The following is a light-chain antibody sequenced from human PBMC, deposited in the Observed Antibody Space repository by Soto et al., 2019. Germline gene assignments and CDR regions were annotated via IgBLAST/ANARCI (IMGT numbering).Light chain of an antibody. CDR2: LEGSGSY. V-gene: IGLV4-60*03. Sequence: QPVLTQSSSASASLGSSVKLTRTLSSGHSSYIIAWHQQQPGKAPRYLMKLEGSGSYNKGGGVPDRFSGSSSGADRSLTISNIQSEDEADYYCETWGSNTQWVFGGGTKLTVL. J-gene: IGLJ3*02. CDR1: SGHSSYI. CDR3: ETWGSNTQWV.